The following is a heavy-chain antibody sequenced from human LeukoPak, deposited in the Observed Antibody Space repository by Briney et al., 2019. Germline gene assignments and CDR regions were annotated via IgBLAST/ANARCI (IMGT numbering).Heavy chain of an antibody. V-gene: IGHV3-23*01. D-gene: IGHD3-3*01. CDR1: GFTFSNYA. CDR2: LSGSGGST. CDR3: ATPRGNYDFWSGYQDMDV. J-gene: IGHJ6*03. Sequence: GGSLRLSCAASGFTFSNYAMSWVRQAPGRGREWVSALSGSGGSTYYADSVKGRFTISRDNSKNTLYLQMNSLGAEDTAVYYCATPRGNYDFWSGYQDMDVWGKGTTVTVSS.